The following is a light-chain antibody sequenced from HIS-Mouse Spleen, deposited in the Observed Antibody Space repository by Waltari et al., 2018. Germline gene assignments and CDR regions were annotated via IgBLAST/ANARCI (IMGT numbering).Light chain of an antibody. V-gene: IGLV3-10*01. CDR1: ALPKKY. Sequence: SYELTQPPSVSVSPGQTARITCSGDALPKKYAYWYQQKSGQAPVLVLYEASKRPSGIPGRFSGYSSGTMATLAISGAQVEDEADYYCYSTDSSGNHRVFGGGTKLTVL. J-gene: IGLJ2*01. CDR2: EAS. CDR3: YSTDSSGNHRV.